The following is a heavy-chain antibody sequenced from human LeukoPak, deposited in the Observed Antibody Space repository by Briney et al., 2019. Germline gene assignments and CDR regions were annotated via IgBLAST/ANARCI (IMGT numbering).Heavy chain of an antibody. CDR3: AKQSQHPRVVAKLPYFDY. Sequence: PGGSLRLSCAASGFTFSSYAMSWVRQAPGKGLEWVSAISGSGGSTYYADSVKGRFTISRDNSKNTLYLQMNSLRAEDTAVYYCAKQSQHPRVVAKLPYFDYWGQGTLVTVSS. CDR1: GFTFSSYA. V-gene: IGHV3-23*01. CDR2: ISGSGGST. J-gene: IGHJ4*02. D-gene: IGHD2-15*01.